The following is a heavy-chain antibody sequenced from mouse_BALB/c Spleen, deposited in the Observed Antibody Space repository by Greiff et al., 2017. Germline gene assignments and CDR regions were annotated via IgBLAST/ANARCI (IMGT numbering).Heavy chain of an antibody. D-gene: IGHD2-10*02. CDR2: ISSGGST. J-gene: IGHJ4*01. CDR3: ARGRGDLVGYAMDY. Sequence: EVKLVESGGGLVKPGGSLKLSCAASGFTFSSYAMSWVRQTPEKRLEWVASISSGGSTYYPDSVKGRFTISRDNARNILYLQMSSLRSEDTAMYYCARGRGDLVGYAMDYWGQGTSVTVSS. V-gene: IGHV5-6-5*01. CDR1: GFTFSSYA.